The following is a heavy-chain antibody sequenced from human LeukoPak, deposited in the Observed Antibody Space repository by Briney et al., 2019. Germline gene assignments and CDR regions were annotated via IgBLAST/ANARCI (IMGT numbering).Heavy chain of an antibody. Sequence: SGRSLRLSCAAFGFTFSGYAMHWVRQAPGKGLVWVALISYDGGSNKYYTDSVKGRFTISRDNSKNTLCLQMNSLRAEDTAVYYCAREERGHLVGYWGQGTLVTVSS. D-gene: IGHD6-6*01. J-gene: IGHJ4*02. CDR3: AREERGHLVGY. V-gene: IGHV3-30-3*01. CDR2: ISYDGGSNK. CDR1: GFTFSGYA.